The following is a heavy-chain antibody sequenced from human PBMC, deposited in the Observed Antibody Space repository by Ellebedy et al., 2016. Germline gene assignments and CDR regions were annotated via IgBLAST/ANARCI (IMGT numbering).Heavy chain of an antibody. CDR1: GFTFSDYY. CDR2: ISSSGSTI. CDR3: ARDRMVRGVISLELDY. V-gene: IGHV3-11*01. J-gene: IGHJ4*02. Sequence: GESLKISCAASGFTFSDYYMSWIHQAPGKGLEWVSYISSSGSTIYYADSVKGRFTISRDNAKNSLYLQMNSLRAEDTAVYYCARDRMVRGVISLELDYWGQGTLVTVSS. D-gene: IGHD3-10*01.